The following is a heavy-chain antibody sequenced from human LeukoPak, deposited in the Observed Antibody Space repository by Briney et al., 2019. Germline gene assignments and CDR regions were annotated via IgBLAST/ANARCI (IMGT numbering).Heavy chain of an antibody. J-gene: IGHJ4*02. CDR1: GFTFSSYE. V-gene: IGHV3-48*03. D-gene: IGHD1-26*01. CDR3: ARAGGSYFFSYFDY. Sequence: GGSLRLSCAASGFTFSSYEMNWVRQAPGKGLEWVSYISSSGSTICYADSVKGRFTISRDNAKNSLYLQMNSLRAEDTAVYYCARAGGSYFFSYFDYWGQGTLVTVSS. CDR2: ISSSGSTI.